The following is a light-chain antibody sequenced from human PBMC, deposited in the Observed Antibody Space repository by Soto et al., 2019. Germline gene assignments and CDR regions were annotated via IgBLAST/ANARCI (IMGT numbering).Light chain of an antibody. CDR3: QQSYKMPS. Sequence: EIPLTQSPSSLAASVGDRLTLTCRASRHVSIYLNWYQHKPGKGPTLLIHATSNLQIGVPSRFSGSGSGTEFPLTISSLEPEDFGTYYCQQSYKMPSFGQGTRLVIK. CDR1: RHVSIY. CDR2: ATS. J-gene: IGKJ5*01. V-gene: IGKV1-39*01.